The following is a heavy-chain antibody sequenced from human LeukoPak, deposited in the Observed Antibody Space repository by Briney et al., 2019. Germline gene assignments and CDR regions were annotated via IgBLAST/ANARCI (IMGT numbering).Heavy chain of an antibody. CDR1: GYSISSGYY. Sequence: SETLSLTCAVSGYSISSGYYWGWIRQPPGKGLEWIGSIYHSGSTYYHPSLKSRVTISVDTSKNQFSLKLSSVTAADTAVYYCARVSGGYSGYDAMGHFDYWGQGTLVTVPS. CDR2: IYHSGST. D-gene: IGHD5-12*01. J-gene: IGHJ4*02. CDR3: ARVSGGYSGYDAMGHFDY. V-gene: IGHV4-38-2*01.